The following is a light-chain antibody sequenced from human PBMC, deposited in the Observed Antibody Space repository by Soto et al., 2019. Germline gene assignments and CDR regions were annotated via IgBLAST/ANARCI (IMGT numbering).Light chain of an antibody. CDR2: VAS. Sequence: EIVVNQSPSTLSLSLGERDTLSCRASQSVSNNYLAWYQQKPGQAPRLLISVASNRATGIPDRFSGSGSGTDFTLTISSLEPEDFAVYYCQQCCSSGTFGPGTKVDIK. V-gene: IGKV3-20*01. CDR1: QSVSNNY. CDR3: QQCCSSGT. J-gene: IGKJ1*01.